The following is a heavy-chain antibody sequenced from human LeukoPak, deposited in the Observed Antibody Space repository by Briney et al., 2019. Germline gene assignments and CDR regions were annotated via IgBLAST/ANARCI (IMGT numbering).Heavy chain of an antibody. J-gene: IGHJ4*02. Sequence: GTSVKVSCKASGFTFTSSAMQWVRQARGQRLEWIGWIVVGSGNTNYAQKFQERVTITRDMSTSTAYMELSSLRSEDTAVYYCAAARFTMVRGVSRPPDHLWGQGTLVTVSS. CDR3: AAARFTMVRGVSRPPDHL. CDR1: GFTFTSSA. D-gene: IGHD3-10*01. V-gene: IGHV1-58*02. CDR2: IVVGSGNT.